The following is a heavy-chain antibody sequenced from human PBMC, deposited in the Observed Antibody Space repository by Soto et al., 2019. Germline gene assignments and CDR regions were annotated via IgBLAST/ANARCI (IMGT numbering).Heavy chain of an antibody. J-gene: IGHJ4*02. CDR3: AKVSISKSSAVTFDS. CDR1: GFTFRTYD. CDR2: VSYDATYE. V-gene: IGHV3-30*18. Sequence: GSLRLSCAVSGFTFRTYDMHWVRQAPGKGLEWVAVVSYDATYENYADSVKGRFTVSRDSSKNTLYLQMNSLRAEDTAVYYCAKVSISKSSAVTFDSWGRGTLVTVSS. D-gene: IGHD2-15*01.